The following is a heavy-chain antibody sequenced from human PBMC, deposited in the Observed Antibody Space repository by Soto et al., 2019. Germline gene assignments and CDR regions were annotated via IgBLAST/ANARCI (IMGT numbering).Heavy chain of an antibody. CDR2: IYYTGYT. Sequence: HVQLRESGPGLVQPSETLSLTCTVSGDSIGGYYWNWIRQTPGEGLEWIVFIYYTGYTYYNPSLQSRVTLAVDTSKNRFALNLTSVTAADTAMYYCARHGSRDVVRFDYWGQGILVSVSS. J-gene: IGHJ4*02. D-gene: IGHD2-15*01. CDR1: GDSIGGYY. CDR3: ARHGSRDVVRFDY. V-gene: IGHV4-59*08.